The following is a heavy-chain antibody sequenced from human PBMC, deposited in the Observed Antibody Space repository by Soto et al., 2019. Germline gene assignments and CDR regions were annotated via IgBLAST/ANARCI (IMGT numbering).Heavy chain of an antibody. J-gene: IGHJ3*02. CDR3: AREARAPLEDYYDFWSGNPNSNAFDI. CDR1: GGSISSYY. D-gene: IGHD3-3*01. CDR2: IYYSGST. V-gene: IGHV4-59*01. Sequence: PSETLSLACTVSGGSISSYYWSWIRQPPGKGLEWIGYIYYSGSTNYNPSLKSRVTISVDTSKNQFSLKLSSVTAADTAVYYCAREARAPLEDYYDFWSGNPNSNAFDIWGQGTMVTVSS.